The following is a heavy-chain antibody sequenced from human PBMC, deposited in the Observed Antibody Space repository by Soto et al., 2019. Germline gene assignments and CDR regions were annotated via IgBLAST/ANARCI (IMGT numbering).Heavy chain of an antibody. CDR1: GGSISSGGYY. J-gene: IGHJ5*02. D-gene: IGHD3-10*01. V-gene: IGHV4-31*03. CDR2: IYYSGST. CDR3: ARVFVGSKDLWFGELLLTDNWFDP. Sequence: QVQLQESGPGLVKPSQTLSLTCTVSGGSISSGGYYWSWIRQHPGKGLEWIGYIYYSGSTYYNPSLKSRVTISVDTSKNQFSLKLSSVTAADTAVYYCARVFVGSKDLWFGELLLTDNWFDPWGQGTLVTVSS.